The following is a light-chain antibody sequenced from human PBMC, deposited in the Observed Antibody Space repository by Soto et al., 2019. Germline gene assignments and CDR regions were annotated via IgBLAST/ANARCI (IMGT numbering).Light chain of an antibody. CDR3: SSSSTTGIV. CDR2: DVT. Sequence: QSALTQPASVSGSPGQSITISCTGTSSDFGSYNYVSWYQQHPGKAPKLIIFDVTNRPSGVSNRFSGSYSANTASLTISGLLAEDEADYYCSSSSTTGIVFGGGTKVTVL. V-gene: IGLV2-14*03. J-gene: IGLJ1*01. CDR1: SSDFGSYNY.